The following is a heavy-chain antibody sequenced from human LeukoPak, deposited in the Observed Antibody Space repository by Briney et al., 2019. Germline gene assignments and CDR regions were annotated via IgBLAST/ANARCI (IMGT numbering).Heavy chain of an antibody. CDR3: ARGRGYCSSTSCSGEYYFDY. J-gene: IGHJ4*02. CDR2: ISYDGSNK. Sequence: GRSLRLSCAASGFTFSSYAMHWVRQAPGKGLEWVAVISYDGSNKYYADSVKGRFTISRDNSKNTLYLQMNSLRAEDTAVYYCARGRGYCSSTSCSGEYYFDYWGQGTLVTVSS. V-gene: IGHV3-30*04. CDR1: GFTFSSYA. D-gene: IGHD2-2*01.